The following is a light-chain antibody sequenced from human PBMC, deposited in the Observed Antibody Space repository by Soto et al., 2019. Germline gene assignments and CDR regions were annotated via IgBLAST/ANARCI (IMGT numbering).Light chain of an antibody. Sequence: QSVLTQPASVSGSPGQSITISCTGSTSDVGAYNYVSWYKHHPGQAPQLMIYEVSNRPSGVSNRFSGSKSGNTASLTISGLQADDEGDYYCSSKTSSSSPFVVGTGTKVTVL. CDR2: EVS. CDR3: SSKTSSSSPFV. CDR1: TSDVGAYNY. J-gene: IGLJ1*01. V-gene: IGLV2-14*01.